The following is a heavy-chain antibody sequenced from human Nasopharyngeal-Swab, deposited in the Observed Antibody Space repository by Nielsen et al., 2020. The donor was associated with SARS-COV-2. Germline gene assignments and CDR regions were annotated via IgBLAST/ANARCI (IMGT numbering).Heavy chain of an antibody. CDR3: ARGGGLSGSGSYLHY. CDR2: INHRGST. D-gene: IGHD3-10*01. J-gene: IGHJ4*02. CDR1: GGSFNNYY. Sequence: SQTPSLTRAVYGGSFNNYYWTWIRQPPGKGLEWIGEINHRGSTNCNPSLKSRVTISVDTSKNQFSLKLSSVTAADTAVYYCARGGGLSGSGSYLHYWGQGALVTVSS. V-gene: IGHV4-34*01.